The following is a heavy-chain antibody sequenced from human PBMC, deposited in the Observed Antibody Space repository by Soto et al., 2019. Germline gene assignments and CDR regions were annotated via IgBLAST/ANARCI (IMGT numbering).Heavy chain of an antibody. J-gene: IGHJ3*01. CDR2: IYPGDSHA. Sequence: GESLKISCKGSGYSFTNYWIGWVRQMPGKGLEWMGIIYPGDSHAIYSPSFQGQVTMSADKSISTAYLQWSSLKASDTAMYYCARPYSGGPNDPFDVWGQGTRGTVSS. CDR1: GYSFTNYW. CDR3: ARPYSGGPNDPFDV. D-gene: IGHD1-26*01. V-gene: IGHV5-51*01.